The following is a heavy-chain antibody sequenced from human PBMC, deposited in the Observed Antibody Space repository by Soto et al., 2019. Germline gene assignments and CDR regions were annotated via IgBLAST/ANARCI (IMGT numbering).Heavy chain of an antibody. V-gene: IGHV3-30-3*01. CDR1: GFTFSSYA. Sequence: PGGSLRLSCAASGFTFSSYAMHWVRQAPGKGLEWVAVTSYDGSNKYYADSVKGRFTISRDNSKNTLYLQMNSLRAEDTAVYYCARGEQQLVMFCSLDYWGQGTLVTVSS. CDR3: ARGEQQLVMFCSLDY. CDR2: TSYDGSNK. J-gene: IGHJ4*02. D-gene: IGHD6-13*01.